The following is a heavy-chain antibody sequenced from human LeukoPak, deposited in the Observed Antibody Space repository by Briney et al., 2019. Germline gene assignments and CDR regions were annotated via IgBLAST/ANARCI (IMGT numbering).Heavy chain of an antibody. Sequence: SAKVSCKASGVILTIAAMNGVRLASAQRSEWIGWTVVGSGNTNYAQKFQERVTITRDMSTSTAYMELSSLRSEDTAVYYCAADYSYYDSSGPMGYWGRGTLVTVSS. J-gene: IGHJ4*02. CDR2: TVVGSGNT. CDR3: AADYSYYDSSGPMGY. D-gene: IGHD3-22*01. V-gene: IGHV1-58*02. CDR1: GVILTIAA.